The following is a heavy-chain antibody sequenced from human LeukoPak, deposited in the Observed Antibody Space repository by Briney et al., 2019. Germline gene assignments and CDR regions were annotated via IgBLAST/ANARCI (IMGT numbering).Heavy chain of an antibody. CDR3: ARGAEKGRYCSGGSCYDY. J-gene: IGHJ4*02. Sequence: GGSLRPSCAASGFTFSSYSMNWVRQAPGKGLEWVSSISSSSSYIYYADSVKGRFTISRDNAKNSLYLQMNSLRAEDTAVYYCARGAEKGRYCSGGSCYDYWGQGTLVTVSS. CDR1: GFTFSSYS. D-gene: IGHD2-15*01. V-gene: IGHV3-21*01. CDR2: ISSSSSYI.